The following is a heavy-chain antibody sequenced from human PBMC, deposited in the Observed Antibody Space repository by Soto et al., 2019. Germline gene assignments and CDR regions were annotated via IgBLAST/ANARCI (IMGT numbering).Heavy chain of an antibody. CDR1: GGSISSYY. J-gene: IGHJ2*01. V-gene: IGHV4-59*08. CDR3: ARFNWYFDL. CDR2: IYYSGST. Sequence: QVQLQESGPGLVKSSETLSLTCTVSGGSISSYYWSWIRQPPGKGLEWIGYIYYSGSTNYNPSLKSRVTISVDTSKNQFALKLSSVSAADTAVYYCARFNWYFDLWGRGTLVTVSS.